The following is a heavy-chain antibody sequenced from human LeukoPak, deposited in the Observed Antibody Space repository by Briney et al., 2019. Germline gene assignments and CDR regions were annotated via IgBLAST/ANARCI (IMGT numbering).Heavy chain of an antibody. V-gene: IGHV1-2*02. Sequence: EASVKVSCKASGYTFTGYYMHWVRQAPGQGLEWMGWINPNSGGTNYAQKFQGRVTMTRDTSISTAYMELSRLRSDDTAVYYCARALPYYYYMDVWGKGTTVTISS. CDR2: INPNSGGT. J-gene: IGHJ6*03. CDR1: GYTFTGYY. D-gene: IGHD2-15*01. CDR3: ARALPYYYYMDV.